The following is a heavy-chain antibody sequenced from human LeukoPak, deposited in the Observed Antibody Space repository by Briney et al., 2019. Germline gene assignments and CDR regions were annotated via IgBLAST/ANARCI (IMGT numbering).Heavy chain of an antibody. D-gene: IGHD6-19*01. J-gene: IGHJ3*02. V-gene: IGHV4-59*08. CDR1: GGSISSYY. CDR2: IYYSGST. Sequence: SETLSLTCTVSGGSISSYYWSWIRQPPGKGLEWIGYIYYSGSTNYNPSLKSRVTISLDTSKNQVSLKLSSVTAADTAVYYCARLRAVAGRLSAFDIWGQGTMVTVSS. CDR3: ARLRAVAGRLSAFDI.